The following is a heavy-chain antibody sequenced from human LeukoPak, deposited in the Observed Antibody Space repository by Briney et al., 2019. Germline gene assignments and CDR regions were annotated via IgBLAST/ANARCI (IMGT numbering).Heavy chain of an antibody. D-gene: IGHD1-1*01. CDR1: GYTFTSYG. V-gene: IGHV1-18*01. Sequence: ASVKVSCKAFGYTFTSYGISWVRQAPGQGLEWMGWISAYNGNTNYAQKLQGRVTMTTDTSTSTAYMELRSLRSDDTAVYYCARVPSVQLERESFIDYWGQGTLVTVST. CDR3: ARVPSVQLERESFIDY. J-gene: IGHJ4*02. CDR2: ISAYNGNT.